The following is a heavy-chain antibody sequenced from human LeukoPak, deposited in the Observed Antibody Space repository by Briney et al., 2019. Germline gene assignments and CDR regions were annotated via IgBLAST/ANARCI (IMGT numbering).Heavy chain of an antibody. CDR3: ARDLTTPPYNWFDP. CDR2: ISTSGSA. Sequence: SETLSLTCTVSGGSISNYYWSWIRPTPGKGLEWIGLISTSGSANDNPSLKSRVTMSVDTSKNPFSLKLSSVTAAETAVYYCARDLTTPPYNWFDPWGQGTLVTVSS. D-gene: IGHD4/OR15-4a*01. J-gene: IGHJ5*02. CDR1: GGSISNYY. V-gene: IGHV4-4*07.